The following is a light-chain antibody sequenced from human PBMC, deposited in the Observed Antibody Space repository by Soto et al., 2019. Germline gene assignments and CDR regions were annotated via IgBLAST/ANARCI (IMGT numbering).Light chain of an antibody. J-gene: IGKJ1*01. CDR1: QSLRSTS. V-gene: IGKV3-20*01. CDR2: GAS. CDR3: QQYDSSPRT. Sequence: EIVLTQSPRTLSLSPGERATLSCRASQSLRSTSLAWYQQKPGQAPRLFISGASTRAAAIPDRFSGSGSGTDFTLTIGRLEPEDLAVYYCQQYDSSPRTFGQGTKVDI.